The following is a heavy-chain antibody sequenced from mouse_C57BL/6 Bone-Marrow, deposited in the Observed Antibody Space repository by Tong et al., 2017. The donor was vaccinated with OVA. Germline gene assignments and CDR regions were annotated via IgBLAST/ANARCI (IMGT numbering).Heavy chain of an antibody. CDR2: IAPGSGST. J-gene: IGHJ4*01. CDR3: ARGGYDGVYYAMDY. CDR1: GYTFTSYW. Sequence: DLVKPGASVKLSCKASGYTFTSYWINWIKQRPGQGLEWIGRIAPGSGSTYYNEMFKGKATLTVDTSSSTAYIQLSSLTSDDSAVYFCARGGYDGVYYAMDYWGQGTSVTVSS. V-gene: IGHV1S41*01. D-gene: IGHD2-2*01.